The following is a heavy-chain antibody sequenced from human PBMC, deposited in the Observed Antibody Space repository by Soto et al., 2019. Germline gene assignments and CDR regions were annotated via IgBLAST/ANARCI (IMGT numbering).Heavy chain of an antibody. J-gene: IGHJ4*02. CDR1: GGSFSSSG. Sequence: SVKVSGKASGGSFSSSGISWVRQAPGQGLEWVGGIIPIFVTSHYAQKFQGRVTITADESTNTAYMELSSLTSEDTAVYYCARSLDYHDYTGYSTVGVYFDYWGLGTLVTVSS. CDR3: ARSLDYHDYTGYSTVGVYFDY. V-gene: IGHV1-69*13. CDR2: IIPIFVTS. D-gene: IGHD3-22*01.